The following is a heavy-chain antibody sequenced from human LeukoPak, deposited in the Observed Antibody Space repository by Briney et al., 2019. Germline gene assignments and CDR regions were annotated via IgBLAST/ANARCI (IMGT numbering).Heavy chain of an antibody. J-gene: IGHJ3*02. CDR1: GGSFSGYY. V-gene: IGHV4-59*10. D-gene: IGHD2-15*01. Sequence: SETLSLTCAVYGGSFSGYYWSWIRQPAGKGLEWIGRIYTSGSTNYNPSLKSRVTISVDTSKNQFSLKLSSVTAADTAVYYCARWAECSGGSCYDAFDIWGQGTMVTVSS. CDR2: IYTSGST. CDR3: ARWAECSGGSCYDAFDI.